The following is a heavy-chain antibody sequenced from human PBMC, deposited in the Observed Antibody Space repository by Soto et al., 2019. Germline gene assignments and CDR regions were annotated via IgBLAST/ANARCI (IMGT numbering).Heavy chain of an antibody. CDR3: ARLAHRLRSPRLQFDS. J-gene: IGHJ4*02. Sequence: QGQLVQSGAEVKKPGSSVKISCKASGGTFSSYTFSWVRQAPGQGLEWMGGIIPLLDTPNYAQKFQGRVTITADKSTSTAYMELSSLRSEDTAVYYCARLAHRLRSPRLQFDSWGQGTLVTVSS. V-gene: IGHV1-69*06. D-gene: IGHD5-12*01. CDR1: GGTFSSYT. CDR2: IIPLLDTP.